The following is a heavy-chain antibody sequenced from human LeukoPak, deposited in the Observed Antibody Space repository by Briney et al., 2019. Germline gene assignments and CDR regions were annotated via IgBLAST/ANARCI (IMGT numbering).Heavy chain of an antibody. CDR3: VRGTSY. CDR1: GFTFSTYV. Sequence: GGSLRLSCSVSGFTFSTYVMHWVRQAPGKGLEYVSAISSNGDNTYYADSVKGRFTISRDNSKNTLYLQMSSLRADDTAVYYCVRGTSYWGQGTLVTVSS. V-gene: IGHV3-64D*06. J-gene: IGHJ4*02. CDR2: ISSNGDNT.